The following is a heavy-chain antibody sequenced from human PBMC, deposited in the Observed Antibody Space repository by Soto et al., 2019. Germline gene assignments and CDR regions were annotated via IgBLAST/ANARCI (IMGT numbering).Heavy chain of an antibody. CDR3: ARDLRVYTRVDP. D-gene: IGHD6-13*01. J-gene: IGHJ5*02. CDR1: GGAISSSDYY. CDR2: IYYSGST. V-gene: IGHV4-30-4*01. Sequence: SETLSLTCTVSGGAISSSDYYLSWIRQPPGKGLEWIGYIYYSGSTYHNPSLKSRVTISVDTSKNQFSLKLSSVTAEDTAVYYCARDLRVYTRVDPWCQGTLVTVSS.